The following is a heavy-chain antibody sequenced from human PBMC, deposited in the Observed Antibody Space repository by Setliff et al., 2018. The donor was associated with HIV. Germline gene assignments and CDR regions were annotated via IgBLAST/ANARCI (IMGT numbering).Heavy chain of an antibody. J-gene: IGHJ6*03. D-gene: IGHD5-18*01. V-gene: IGHV4-39*01. CDR3: VRHTRDTSLAHYYYYIDV. Sequence: PSETLSLTCTVSGGSISTNSYYWGWIRQSPGKGLEWVGNVHNSGGTNYNPSLKSRVSISEDTSKNQFSLNVNSVTAPDTAVYYCVRHTRDTSLAHYYYYIDVWGKGTTVTSP. CDR2: VHNSGGT. CDR1: GGSISTNSYY.